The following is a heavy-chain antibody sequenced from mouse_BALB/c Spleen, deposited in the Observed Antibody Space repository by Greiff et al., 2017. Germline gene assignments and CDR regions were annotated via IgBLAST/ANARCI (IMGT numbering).Heavy chain of an antibody. J-gene: IGHJ4*01. D-gene: IGHD2-4*01. CDR1: GFTFSSFG. Sequence: EVKVVESGGGLVQPGGSRKLSCAASGFTFSSFGMHWVRQAPEKGLEWVAYISSGSSTIYYADTVKGRFTISRDNPKNTLFLQMTSLRSEDTAMYYCARSDDYDVGNAMDYWGQGTSVTVSS. V-gene: IGHV5-17*02. CDR3: ARSDDYDVGNAMDY. CDR2: ISSGSSTI.